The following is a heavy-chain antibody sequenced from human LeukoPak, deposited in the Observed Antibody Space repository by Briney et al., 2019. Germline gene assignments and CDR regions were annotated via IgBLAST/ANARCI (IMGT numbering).Heavy chain of an antibody. V-gene: IGHV3-9*01. CDR1: GFTFDDYA. Sequence: GGSLRLSCAASGFTFDDYAMHWVRQAPGKGLEWVSCITWNSGNIGYADSVKGRFTISRDNAKNSLYLQMNSLRAEDTALYYCAKDHGSGSYKRSFDYWGQGTLVTVSS. CDR2: ITWNSGNI. CDR3: AKDHGSGSYKRSFDY. J-gene: IGHJ4*02. D-gene: IGHD3-10*01.